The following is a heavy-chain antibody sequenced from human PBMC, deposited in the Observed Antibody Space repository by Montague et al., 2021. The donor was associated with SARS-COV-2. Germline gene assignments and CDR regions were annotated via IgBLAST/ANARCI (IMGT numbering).Heavy chain of an antibody. J-gene: IGHJ6*02. V-gene: IGHV4-61*01. Sequence: SETLSLTCTVSGGSVSSGSYYWSWIRQPPGKGLEWIGYICYSGSTNYNPSLKSRVTISVDTSKNQFSLKLSSVTAADTAVYYCARDPWRITIFGVVTRCGMDVWGQGTTVTVSS. CDR1: GGSVSSGSYY. CDR3: ARDPWRITIFGVVTRCGMDV. CDR2: ICYSGST. D-gene: IGHD3-3*01.